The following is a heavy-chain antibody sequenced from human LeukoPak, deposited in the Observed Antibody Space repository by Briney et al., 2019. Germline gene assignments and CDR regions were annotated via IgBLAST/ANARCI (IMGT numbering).Heavy chain of an antibody. CDR1: GFTFSSYS. J-gene: IGHJ4*02. CDR2: ISFDGGHR. D-gene: IGHD6-13*01. V-gene: IGHV3-30-3*01. CDR3: ARPRTIAAAGIFGAFDY. Sequence: GGSLRLSCEAFGFTFSSYSMHWVRQAPGKGLEWVAVISFDGGHRYYADSVKGRFTISRDNSKNTLYLQMNSLRPEDTALYYCARPRTIAAAGIFGAFDYWGQGTLVTVSS.